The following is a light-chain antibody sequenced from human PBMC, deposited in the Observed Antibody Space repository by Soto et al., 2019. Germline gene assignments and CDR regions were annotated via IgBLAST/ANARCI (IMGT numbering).Light chain of an antibody. Sequence: EIGLTQSPGTLSLSPGERATLSCRAGQSVSSNYLAWYQQKPGQAPRLLIYAASSRATGIPDRFSGSGSGTDFTLTISRLQPEDFAVYYCQQYGTSPQTFGLGTKVDIK. V-gene: IGKV3-20*01. CDR3: QQYGTSPQT. CDR1: QSVSSNY. CDR2: AAS. J-gene: IGKJ1*01.